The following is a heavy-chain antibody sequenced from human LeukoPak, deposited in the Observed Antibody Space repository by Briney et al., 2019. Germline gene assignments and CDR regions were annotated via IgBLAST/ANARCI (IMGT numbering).Heavy chain of an antibody. CDR2: ISAYNGNT. V-gene: IGHV1-18*01. CDR3: ARVGTTGTTYDYYYYYGMDV. CDR1: GYTFTSYG. D-gene: IGHD1-1*01. Sequence: VASVKVSCKASGYTFTSYGISWVRQAPGQGLEWMGWISAYNGNTNYAQKLQGRVTMTTGTSTSTAYMELRSLRSDDTAVYYCARVGTTGTTYDYYYYYGMDVWGQGTTVTVSS. J-gene: IGHJ6*02.